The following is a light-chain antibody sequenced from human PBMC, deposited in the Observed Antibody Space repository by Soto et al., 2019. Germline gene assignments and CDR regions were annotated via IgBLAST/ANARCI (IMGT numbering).Light chain of an antibody. CDR1: QSVLYSSNNKNY. CDR3: QQYYCTPRT. CDR2: WAS. Sequence: IVMTQSPDSLAMSLGERATINCKSSQSVLYSSNNKNYLAWYQQKPGQPPKLLIYWASTRESGVPDRFSGSGSGTDFTLTISSLQAEDVAVYFCQQYYCTPRTFGQGTRWIS. J-gene: IGKJ1*01. V-gene: IGKV4-1*01.